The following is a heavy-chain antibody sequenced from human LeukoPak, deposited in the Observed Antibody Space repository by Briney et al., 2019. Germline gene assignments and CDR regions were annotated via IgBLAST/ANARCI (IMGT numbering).Heavy chain of an antibody. Sequence: PGGSLRLSCAASGFAFSSYEMNWVRQAPGKGLEWVSYISSSGSTIYYADSVKGRFTISRDNAKNSLYLQMNSLRAEDTAVYYCAKDDYGSGELNYWGQGTLVTVSS. D-gene: IGHD3-10*01. J-gene: IGHJ4*02. CDR3: AKDDYGSGELNY. CDR2: ISSSGSTI. V-gene: IGHV3-48*03. CDR1: GFAFSSYE.